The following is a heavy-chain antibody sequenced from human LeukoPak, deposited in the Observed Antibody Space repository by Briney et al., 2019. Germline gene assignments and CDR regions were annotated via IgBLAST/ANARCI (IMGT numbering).Heavy chain of an antibody. CDR1: GGSISSISYY. D-gene: IGHD6-13*01. CDR3: ARPAGVTYSSQKRERHYYYYYYMDV. Sequence: SETLSLTCTVTGGSISSISYYWGWIRQSPGKGLEWIGSIYHSGSTYYNPSLKSRVTISVDTSKNQFSLKLSSVTAADTAVYYCARPAGVTYSSQKRERHYYYYYYMDVWGKGTTVTVSS. V-gene: IGHV4-39*07. CDR2: IYHSGST. J-gene: IGHJ6*03.